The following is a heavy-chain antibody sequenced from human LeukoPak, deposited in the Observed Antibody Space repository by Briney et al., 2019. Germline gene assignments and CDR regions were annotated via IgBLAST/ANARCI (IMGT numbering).Heavy chain of an antibody. CDR3: HYYDMAV. Sequence: SETLSLTCTVSGGSISSYYWSWIRQPAGKGLEWIGRIYHSGSTYYNPSLKSRVTISVDTSKNQFSLKLSSVTAADTAVYYCHYYDMAVWGQGTLVTVSS. V-gene: IGHV4-59*05. CDR1: GGSISSYY. J-gene: IGHJ4*02. D-gene: IGHD3-22*01. CDR2: IYHSGST.